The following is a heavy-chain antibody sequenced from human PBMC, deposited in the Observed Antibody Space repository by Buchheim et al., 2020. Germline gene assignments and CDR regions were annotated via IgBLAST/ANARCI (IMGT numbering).Heavy chain of an antibody. CDR1: GYSLTSYW. Sequence: EVQLVQSGAEVKKPGESLRISCKGSGYSLTSYWISWVRQMPGKGLEWMGRIDPIDSYTYYTPSFQLHVTFSADKSITTAYVQWSTLKAADTAVYYCARSPVPIFGVIIMPASNYSYGLDVWGQGTT. J-gene: IGHJ6*02. D-gene: IGHD3-3*01. CDR3: ARSPVPIFGVIIMPASNYSYGLDV. V-gene: IGHV5-10-1*03. CDR2: IDPIDSYT.